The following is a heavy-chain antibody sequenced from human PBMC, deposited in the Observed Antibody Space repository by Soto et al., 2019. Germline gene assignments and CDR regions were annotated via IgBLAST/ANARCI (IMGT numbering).Heavy chain of an antibody. D-gene: IGHD6-13*01. CDR1: GGSISSYY. V-gene: IGHV4-59*01. CDR2: IYYSGST. Sequence: SETLSLTCTVSGGSISSYYWSWIRQPPGKGLEWIGYIYYSGSTNYNPSLKSRVTISVDTSKNQFSLKLSSVTAVDTAVYYCARDSSSWAYDYWGQGTLVTVSS. CDR3: ARDSSSWAYDY. J-gene: IGHJ4*02.